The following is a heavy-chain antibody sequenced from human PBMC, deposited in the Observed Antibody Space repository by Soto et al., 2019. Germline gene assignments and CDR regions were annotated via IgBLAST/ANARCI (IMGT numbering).Heavy chain of an antibody. CDR2: IIPIFGTA. CDR1: GGTFSSYA. D-gene: IGHD4-4*01. J-gene: IGHJ6*02. V-gene: IGHV1-69*13. Sequence: ASVKVSCKESGGTFSSYAISWVRQPPGQGLEWMGGIIPIFGTANYAQKFQGRVTITADESTSTAYMELSSLRSEDTAVYYCARDSGSSYGFYYYYGMDVWGQGTTVTVSS. CDR3: ARDSGSSYGFYYYYGMDV.